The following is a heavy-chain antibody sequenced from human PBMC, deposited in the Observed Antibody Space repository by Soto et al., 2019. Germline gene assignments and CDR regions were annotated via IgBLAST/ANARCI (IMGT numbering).Heavy chain of an antibody. V-gene: IGHV3-21*01. CDR3: SRDEVGVIHQTNDH. J-gene: IGHJ4*02. Sequence: EVQLVESGGGLVKPGGSLRLSCAASGFIFSSYSMNWVRQAPGKGLEWVSSISSSSGYIYYADSVKGRFTISRDNAKSALYLQMNSLRAEDTAVYYCSRDEVGVIHQTNDHWGQGTLVTVSS. D-gene: IGHD3-10*01. CDR1: GFIFSSYS. CDR2: ISSSSGYI.